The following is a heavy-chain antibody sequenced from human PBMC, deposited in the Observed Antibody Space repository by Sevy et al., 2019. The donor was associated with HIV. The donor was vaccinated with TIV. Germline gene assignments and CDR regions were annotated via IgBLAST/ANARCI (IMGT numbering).Heavy chain of an antibody. Sequence: ASVKVSCKASGYTFTSYDINWVRQATGQGLEWMGWMNPNSGNTGYAQKFQGRVTMTRNTSISTAYMELSSLRSEETAVYYCARGRASGIRGVIITGSDYWGQGTLVTVSS. CDR1: GYTFTSYD. CDR2: MNPNSGNT. V-gene: IGHV1-8*01. J-gene: IGHJ4*02. CDR3: ARGRASGIRGVIITGSDY. D-gene: IGHD3-10*01.